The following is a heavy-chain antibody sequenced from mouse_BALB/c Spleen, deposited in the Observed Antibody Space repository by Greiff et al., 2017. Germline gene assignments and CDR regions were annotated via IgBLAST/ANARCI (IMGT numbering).Heavy chain of an antibody. V-gene: IGHV14-4*02. CDR2: IDPENGDT. CDR1: GFNIKDYY. Sequence: VQLKESGAELVRSGASVKLSCTASGFNIKDYYMHWVKQRPEQGLEWIGWIDPENGDTEYAPKFQGKATMTADTSSNTAYLQLSSLTSEDTAVYYCTYDYDYYAMDYWGQGTSVTVSS. CDR3: TYDYDYYAMDY. J-gene: IGHJ4*01. D-gene: IGHD2-4*01.